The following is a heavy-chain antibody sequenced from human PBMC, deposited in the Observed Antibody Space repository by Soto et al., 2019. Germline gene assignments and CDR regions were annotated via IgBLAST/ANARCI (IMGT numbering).Heavy chain of an antibody. J-gene: IGHJ5*02. V-gene: IGHV4-31*03. CDR1: GGSISSGGYS. D-gene: IGHD3-3*02. Sequence: QVQLQESGPGLVKPSPTLSLTCTVSGGSISSGGYSWTWIRQHPGKGLEWIGYIHYRGSTDYNPSLQSRITISADTTKNQFSLKLNSVTAADTAVYYCARERELYIYGYVGWFDPWGQGILVTVSS. CDR2: IHYRGST. CDR3: ARERELYIYGYVGWFDP.